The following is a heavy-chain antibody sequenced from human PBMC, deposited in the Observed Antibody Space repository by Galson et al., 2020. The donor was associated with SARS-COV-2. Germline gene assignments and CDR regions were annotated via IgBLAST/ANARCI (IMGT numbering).Heavy chain of an antibody. J-gene: IGHJ5*02. CDR3: ATDSIGNAGWFDP. Sequence: SETLSLTCTVSGGSISSGGYYWSWIRQHPGKGLEWIGYIYYSGSTYYNPSLKSRVTISVDTSKNQFSLKLSSVTAADTAVYYCATDSIGNAGWFDPWGQGTLVTVSS. D-gene: IGHD3-22*01. V-gene: IGHV4-31*03. CDR2: IYYSGST. CDR1: GGSISSGGYY.